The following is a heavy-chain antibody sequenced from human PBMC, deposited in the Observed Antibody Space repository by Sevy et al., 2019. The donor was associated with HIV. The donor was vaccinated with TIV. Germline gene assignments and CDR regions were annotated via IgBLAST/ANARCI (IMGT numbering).Heavy chain of an antibody. Sequence: ASVKVSCKASGYTFIDYYIHWVRQAPGQALEWMGRINPNSGATNYARKCQDRVTMTRDTSISTSYMELRRLGSDDTAVYYCAREDYYHASGGWVDPWGHGTLVTVSS. CDR1: GYTFIDYY. CDR2: INPNSGAT. V-gene: IGHV1-2*06. J-gene: IGHJ5*02. CDR3: AREDYYHASGGWVDP. D-gene: IGHD3-22*01.